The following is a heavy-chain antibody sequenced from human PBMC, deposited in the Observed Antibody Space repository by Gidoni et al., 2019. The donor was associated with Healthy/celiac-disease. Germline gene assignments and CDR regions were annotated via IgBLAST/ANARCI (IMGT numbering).Heavy chain of an antibody. CDR3: AKDMGSGYYLNYYYYGMDV. CDR1: GFTFDDYA. Sequence: EVQLVESGGGLVQPGRSLRLSRAASGFTFDDYAMHWVRQAPGKGLEWVSGISWNSGSIGYADSVKGRFTISRDNAKNSLYLQMNSLRAEDTALYYCAKDMGSGYYLNYYYYGMDVWGQGTTVTVSS. CDR2: ISWNSGSI. D-gene: IGHD3-3*01. J-gene: IGHJ6*02. V-gene: IGHV3-9*01.